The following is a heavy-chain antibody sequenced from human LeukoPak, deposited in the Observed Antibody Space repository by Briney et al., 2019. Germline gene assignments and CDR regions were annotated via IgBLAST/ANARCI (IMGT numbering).Heavy chain of an antibody. D-gene: IGHD6-19*01. Sequence: GGSLRLSCAASGFTFSSYAMSWVRQAPGKGLEWVAVISYDGSNKYYADSVKGRFTISRDNSKNTLYLQMNSLRAEDTAVYYCAKDPHGYSSAYFDYWGQGTLVTVSS. CDR3: AKDPHGYSSAYFDY. CDR1: GFTFSSYA. CDR2: ISYDGSNK. J-gene: IGHJ4*02. V-gene: IGHV3-30*18.